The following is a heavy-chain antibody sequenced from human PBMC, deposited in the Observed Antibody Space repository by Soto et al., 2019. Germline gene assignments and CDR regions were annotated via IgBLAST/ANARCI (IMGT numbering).Heavy chain of an antibody. J-gene: IGHJ4*02. CDR2: INAGNGNT. Sequence: ASVKVSCKASGYTFTSYAMHWVRQAPGQRLEWMGWINAGNGNTKYSQKFQGRVTITRDTSTSTVYMELSSLRSEDTAVYYCARDKDERDGYNFLDYWGQGTLVPVSP. D-gene: IGHD5-12*01. CDR3: ARDKDERDGYNFLDY. V-gene: IGHV1-3*01. CDR1: GYTFTSYA.